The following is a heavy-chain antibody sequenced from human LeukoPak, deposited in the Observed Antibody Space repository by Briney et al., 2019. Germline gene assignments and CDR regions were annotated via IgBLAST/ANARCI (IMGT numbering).Heavy chain of an antibody. J-gene: IGHJ4*02. CDR2: ISYSGST. CDR1: GGSISSGSYY. CDR3: ARHMNSIVRAEVDS. Sequence: SGTLSLTCTVSGGSISSGSYYWVWIRQPPGKGLEWIGSISYSGSTYYTPSLRSRVTISVDTSKSQFSLKLSSVTAADTAVYYCARHMNSIVRAEVDSWGQGTLVTVSS. D-gene: IGHD3-10*02. V-gene: IGHV4-39*01.